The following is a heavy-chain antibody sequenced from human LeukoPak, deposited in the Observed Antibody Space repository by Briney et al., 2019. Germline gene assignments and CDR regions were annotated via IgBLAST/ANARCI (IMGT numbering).Heavy chain of an antibody. V-gene: IGHV4-30-4*01. D-gene: IGHD3-16*02. CDR3: ARQGYDYVWGSYRAFDY. CDR2: IYYSGST. CDR1: GGSISSSDW. J-gene: IGHJ4*02. Sequence: SGTLSLTCAVSGGSISSSDWWRWVRQPPGRGREWIGYIYYSGSTYYNPSLKSRVTISVDTSKNQFSLTLSSVTAADTAVYYCARQGYDYVWGSYRAFDYWGQGTLVTVSS.